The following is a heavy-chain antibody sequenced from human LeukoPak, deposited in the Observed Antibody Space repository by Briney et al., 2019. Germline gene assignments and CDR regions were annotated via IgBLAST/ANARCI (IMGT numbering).Heavy chain of an antibody. D-gene: IGHD3-16*01. J-gene: IGHJ6*02. CDR1: GLTVTNAW. Sequence: GGSLRLSCSASGLTVTNAWMNWVRQAPGEGLDWVGRIASKTDGGATDYAAPVKGRFTISRDNSKNTLYLQMNSLRAEDTAVYYCARRGGSPPAYYYYGMDVWGQGTTVTVSS. CDR2: IASKTDGGAT. CDR3: ARRGGSPPAYYYYGMDV. V-gene: IGHV3-15*07.